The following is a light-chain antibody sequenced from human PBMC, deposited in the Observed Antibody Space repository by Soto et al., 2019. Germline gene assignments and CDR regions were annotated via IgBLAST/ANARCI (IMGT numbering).Light chain of an antibody. CDR3: QQYGNSPQT. Sequence: EIVLTQSPGTMSLSPGERVTLSCRASQSVNSSYLAWYQHKPGQAPRLLIYGASTRATGITDRFSGSGSGTDFSLTIAILEPGDFAVYYCQQYGNSPQTFGQGTKVDIK. J-gene: IGKJ1*01. V-gene: IGKV3-20*01. CDR1: QSVNSSY. CDR2: GAS.